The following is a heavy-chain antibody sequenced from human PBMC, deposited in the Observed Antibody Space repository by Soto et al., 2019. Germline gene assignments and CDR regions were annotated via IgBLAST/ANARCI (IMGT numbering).Heavy chain of an antibody. CDR2: IYYTGNT. J-gene: IGHJ4*01. D-gene: IGHD2-15*01. V-gene: IGHV4-59*01. Sequence: SETLSLTCVVSGDSMDGFYWNWIRQPPGKGLEWIGNIYYTGNTNYNPSLKSRVSISIDTSKNQFSLQLNSVTAADTAIYYCARDETLRHWGHGNLVTVSS. CDR3: ARDETLRH. CDR1: GDSMDGFY.